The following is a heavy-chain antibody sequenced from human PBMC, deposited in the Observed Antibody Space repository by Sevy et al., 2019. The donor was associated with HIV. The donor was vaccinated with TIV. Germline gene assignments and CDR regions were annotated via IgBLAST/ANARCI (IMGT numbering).Heavy chain of an antibody. J-gene: IGHJ4*02. CDR1: GESVSSSY. CDR2: VDHSGGT. D-gene: IGHD5-12*01. V-gene: IGHV4-34*01. CDR3: ARGRSPTRLPLLYSGYDHMTAHFFDY. Sequence: SETLSLTCAVYGESVSSSYWTWIRQPPGGGLDWVGEVDHSGGTSYNPSPKSRATVSLDTSKRQLSLRLNPVTAADTAVYFCARGRSPTRLPLLYSGYDHMTAHFFDYWGQGALVTVSS.